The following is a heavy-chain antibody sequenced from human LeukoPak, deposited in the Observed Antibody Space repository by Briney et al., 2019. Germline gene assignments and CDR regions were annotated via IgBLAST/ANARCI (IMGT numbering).Heavy chain of an antibody. CDR1: GYTFTGYY. CDR2: INPNNNGT. CDR3: AREGSQSGMDV. J-gene: IGHJ6*02. Sequence: ASVKVSCKASGYTFTGYYMHWVRLAPGQGLEWMGRINPNNNGTNYAQKFQGRVTMTSNTSISTAYMELIRLTSDDTAVYYCAREGSQSGMDVWGQGTTVTVSS. V-gene: IGHV1-2*06. D-gene: IGHD2-15*01.